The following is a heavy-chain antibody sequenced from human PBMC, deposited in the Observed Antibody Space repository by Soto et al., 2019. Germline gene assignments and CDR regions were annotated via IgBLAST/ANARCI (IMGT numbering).Heavy chain of an antibody. CDR2: IIPILGIA. V-gene: IGHV1-69*02. J-gene: IGHJ4*02. CDR3: AGGRGEDIVVVPAAMAFDY. CDR1: GGTFSSYT. D-gene: IGHD2-2*01. Sequence: SVKVSCKASGGTFSSYTISWVRQAPGQGLEWMGRIIPILGIANYAQKFQGRVTITADKSTSTAYMELSSLRSEDTAVYYCAGGRGEDIVVVPAAMAFDYWGQGTLVTVS.